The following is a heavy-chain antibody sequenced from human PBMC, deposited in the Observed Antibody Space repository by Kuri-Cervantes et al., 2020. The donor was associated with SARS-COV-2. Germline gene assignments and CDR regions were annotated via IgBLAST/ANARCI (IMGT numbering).Heavy chain of an antibody. V-gene: IGHV1-69*13. CDR1: GDTFSSYA. CDR3: ARAVDFVVVLAAILGYYYYGMDV. J-gene: IGHJ6*02. CDR2: IIPIFGTA. Sequence: SVKVSCKASGDTFSSYAISWVRQAPGQGLEWMGWIIPIFGTANYAQKFQGRVTITADESTSTAYMELSSLRSEDTAVYYCARAVDFVVVLAAILGYYYYGMDVWGQGTTVTVSS. D-gene: IGHD2-2*02.